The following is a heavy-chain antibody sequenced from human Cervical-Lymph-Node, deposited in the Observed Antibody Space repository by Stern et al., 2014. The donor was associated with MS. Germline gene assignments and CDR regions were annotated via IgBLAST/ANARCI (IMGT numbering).Heavy chain of an antibody. Sequence: VQLVESGGGLAQPGGSLRLSCAGSGFTFSDYAMSWVRQAPGKGLEWVSGIRGSGGSTYYAASMQGRFNISRDKSMDTMYLQMSSLRVDDTAVYYCAKGSRIVGSTEFDSWGQGTLVTVSS. J-gene: IGHJ4*02. V-gene: IGHV3-23*04. CDR3: AKGSRIVGSTEFDS. D-gene: IGHD1-26*01. CDR1: GFTFSDYA. CDR2: IRGSGGST.